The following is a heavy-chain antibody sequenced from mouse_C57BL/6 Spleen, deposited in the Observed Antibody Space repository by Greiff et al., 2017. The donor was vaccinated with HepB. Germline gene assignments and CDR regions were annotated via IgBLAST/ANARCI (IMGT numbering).Heavy chain of an antibody. CDR2: IYPGDGDT. Sequence: VQLQQSGAELVKPGASVKISCKASGYAFSSYWMNWVKQRPGKGLEWIGQIYPGDGDTNYNGKFKGKATLTADKSSSTAYMQLSSLTSEDSAVYFCAREEKYYYGSSSFDYWGQGTTLTVSS. V-gene: IGHV1-80*01. CDR1: GYAFSSYW. D-gene: IGHD1-1*01. CDR3: AREEKYYYGSSSFDY. J-gene: IGHJ2*01.